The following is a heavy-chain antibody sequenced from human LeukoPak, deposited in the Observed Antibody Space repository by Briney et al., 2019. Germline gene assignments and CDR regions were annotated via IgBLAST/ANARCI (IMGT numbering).Heavy chain of an antibody. V-gene: IGHV1-18*01. Sequence: ASVKVSRKASGYTFTSYGISWVRQAPGQGLEWMGWISAYNGNTNYAQKLQGRVTMTTDTSTSTAYMELRSLRSDDTAVYYCARRATSASGSYYYNYYMDVWGKGTTVTVSS. J-gene: IGHJ6*03. CDR1: GYTFTSYG. D-gene: IGHD1-26*01. CDR3: ARRATSASGSYYYNYYMDV. CDR2: ISAYNGNT.